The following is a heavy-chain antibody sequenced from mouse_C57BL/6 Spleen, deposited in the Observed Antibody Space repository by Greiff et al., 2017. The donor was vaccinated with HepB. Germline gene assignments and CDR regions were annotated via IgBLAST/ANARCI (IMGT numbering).Heavy chain of an antibody. Sequence: QVQLQQPGAELVKPGASVKMSCKASGYTFTSYWITWVKQRPGQGLEWIGDIYPGSGSTNYNEKFKSKATLTVDTSSSTAYMQLSSLTSEDSAVYYCARAPFTTVVATGYFDYWGQGTTLTVSS. V-gene: IGHV1-55*01. J-gene: IGHJ2*01. CDR2: IYPGSGST. CDR3: ARAPFTTVVATGYFDY. D-gene: IGHD1-1*01. CDR1: GYTFTSYW.